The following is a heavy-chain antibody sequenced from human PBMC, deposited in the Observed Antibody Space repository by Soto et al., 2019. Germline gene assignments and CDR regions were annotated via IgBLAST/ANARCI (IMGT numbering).Heavy chain of an antibody. V-gene: IGHV3-48*01. D-gene: IGHD5-18*01. CDR2: ISSSSSTI. J-gene: IGHJ4*02. Sequence: GGSLRLSCASSGFPFSSYSMNWVRQAPGKGLEWGSYISSSSSTIYYADSVKGRFTISRDNVKNSLYLQRNSLRAEDTAVYYCARDYSSYGPFDYWGQGTLVTVS. CDR1: GFPFSSYS. CDR3: ARDYSSYGPFDY.